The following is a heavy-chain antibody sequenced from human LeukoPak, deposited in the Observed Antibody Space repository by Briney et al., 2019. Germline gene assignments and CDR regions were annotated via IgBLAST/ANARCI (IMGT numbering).Heavy chain of an antibody. J-gene: IGHJ5*02. V-gene: IGHV3-21*01. CDR1: GFTFSSYS. Sequence: GGSLRLSCAASGFTFSSYSMNWVRQAPGKGLEWVSSISSSSSYIYYADSVKGRFTISRDNAKNSLYLQMNSLRAEDTAVYYCARDRLEGAILPSPAYWFDPWGQGTLVTVSS. CDR2: ISSSSSYI. CDR3: ARDRLEGAILPSPAYWFDP. D-gene: IGHD2/OR15-2a*01.